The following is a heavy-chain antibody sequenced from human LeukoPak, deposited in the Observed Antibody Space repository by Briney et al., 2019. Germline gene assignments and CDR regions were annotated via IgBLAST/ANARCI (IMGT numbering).Heavy chain of an antibody. CDR3: AKGRYCSSAVCYHPFDY. D-gene: IGHD2-8*01. J-gene: IGHJ4*02. Sequence: GGSLRLSCAACGFTFSSYGMNWVRQAPGKGLEWVSAISGGGDSTYYAESVKGRFTVSRDNSKNTLYLQMDSLRAEDAAMYHCAKGRYCSSAVCYHPFDYWGQGTLVTVSS. CDR1: GFTFSSYG. CDR2: ISGGGDST. V-gene: IGHV3-23*01.